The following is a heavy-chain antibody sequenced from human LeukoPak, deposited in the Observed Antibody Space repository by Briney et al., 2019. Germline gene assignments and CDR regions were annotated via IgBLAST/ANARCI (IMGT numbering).Heavy chain of an antibody. J-gene: IGHJ4*02. Sequence: GGSLRLSCAASGFTFSSYTMNWVRQAPGKGLEWVSSISSSSSYIYYADSVKGRFTISRDNAKNSLYLQMNSLRAEDTAVYYCARDRIAAAGTPDYWGQGALVTV. D-gene: IGHD6-13*01. CDR1: GFTFSSYT. CDR2: ISSSSSYI. CDR3: ARDRIAAAGTPDY. V-gene: IGHV3-21*04.